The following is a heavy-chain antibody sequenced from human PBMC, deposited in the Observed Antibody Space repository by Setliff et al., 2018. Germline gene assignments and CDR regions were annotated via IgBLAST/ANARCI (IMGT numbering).Heavy chain of an antibody. V-gene: IGHV1-69*05. CDR3: ARGAVLGVVNNYYYGMDV. CDR2: IIPIFGTV. CDR1: GGTFSSYA. D-gene: IGHD3-3*01. J-gene: IGHJ6*02. Sequence: SVKVSCKASGGTFSSYAISWVRQAPGQGLEWMGGIIPIFGTVNYAQKFQDRVTIPTDESTSTAYMELSSLRSEDTAFYYCARGAVLGVVNNYYYGMDVWGQGTTVTVSS.